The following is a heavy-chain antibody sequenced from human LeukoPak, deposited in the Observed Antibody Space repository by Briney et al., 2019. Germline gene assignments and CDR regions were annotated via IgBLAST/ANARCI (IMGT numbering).Heavy chain of an antibody. J-gene: IGHJ4*02. Sequence: GGSLRLSCAASGFTFSSYGMHWVRQAPGKGLEWVAVIWYDGSNKYYADSVKGRFTISGDNSKNTLYLQMNSLRAEDTAGYYCANLGVADSWGQGTLVTVSS. D-gene: IGHD6-19*01. CDR1: GFTFSSYG. CDR2: IWYDGSNK. V-gene: IGHV3-33*06. CDR3: ANLGVADS.